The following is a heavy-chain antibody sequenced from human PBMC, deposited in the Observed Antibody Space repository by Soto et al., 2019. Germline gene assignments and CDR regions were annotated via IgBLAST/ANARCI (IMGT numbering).Heavy chain of an antibody. D-gene: IGHD3-9*01. CDR2: FDPEDGET. CDR3: ATVVPGLGHYYYYYGMDV. V-gene: IGHV1-24*01. J-gene: IGHJ6*02. Sequence: ASVKVSCKVSGYTLTELSMHWVRQAPGKGLEWMGGFDPEDGETIYAQKFQGRVTMTEGTSTDTAYMELSSLRSEDTAVYYCATVVPGLGHYYYYYGMDVWGQGTTVTVSS. CDR1: GYTLTELS.